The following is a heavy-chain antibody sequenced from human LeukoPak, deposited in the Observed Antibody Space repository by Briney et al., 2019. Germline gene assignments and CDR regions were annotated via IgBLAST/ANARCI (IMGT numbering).Heavy chain of an antibody. CDR2: IIPIFGTA. D-gene: IGHD4-23*01. J-gene: IGHJ6*03. V-gene: IGHV1-69*13. CDR1: GGTFSSYA. CDR3: ARDVPIGNTRYYYYYMDV. Sequence: ASVKVSCKASGGTFSSYAISWVRQAPGQGLEWMGGIIPIFGTANYAQKFQGRVTITADESTSTAYMELSSLRSEDTAVYYCARDVPIGNTRYYYYYMDVWGKGTTVTVSS.